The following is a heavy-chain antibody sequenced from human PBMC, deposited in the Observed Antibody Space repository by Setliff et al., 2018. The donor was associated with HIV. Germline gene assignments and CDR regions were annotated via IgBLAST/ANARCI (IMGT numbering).Heavy chain of an antibody. CDR3: ARDGGRDGYGFALDY. V-gene: IGHV3-66*01. D-gene: IGHD5-12*01. CDR2: IYSGGST. CDR1: GFTFSTYA. J-gene: IGHJ4*02. Sequence: GGSLRLSCAASGFTFSTYAMSWVRQAPGKGLEWVSVIYSGGSTYYADSVKGRFTISRDTSNNTLYLHLSSLRPEDTAVYYCARDGGRDGYGFALDYWGQGTLVTVSS.